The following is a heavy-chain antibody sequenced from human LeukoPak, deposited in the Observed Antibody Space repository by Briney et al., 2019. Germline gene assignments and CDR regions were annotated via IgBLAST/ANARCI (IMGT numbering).Heavy chain of an antibody. CDR3: ARAPDTAMGPYYYYYMDV. CDR2: ISAYNGNT. CDR1: GGTFSSYA. V-gene: IGHV1-18*01. Sequence: ASVKVSCKASGGTFSSYAISWVRQAPGQGLEWMGWISAYNGNTNYAQKLQGRVTTTTDTSTSTAYMELRSLRSDDTAVYYCARAPDTAMGPYYYYYMDVWGKGTTVTVSS. J-gene: IGHJ6*03. D-gene: IGHD5-18*01.